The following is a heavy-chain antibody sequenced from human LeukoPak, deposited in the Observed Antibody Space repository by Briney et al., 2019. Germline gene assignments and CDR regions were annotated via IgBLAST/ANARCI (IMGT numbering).Heavy chain of an antibody. CDR3: ARGKWEPRHFDY. J-gene: IGHJ4*02. Sequence: PGGSLRLSCAASGFTFSSYAMHWVRQAPGKGLEWVAVISYDGSNKYYADSVKGRFTISRDNSKNTLYLQMNSLRAEDTAVYYCARGKWEPRHFDYWGQGTLVTVSS. V-gene: IGHV3-30-3*01. CDR1: GFTFSSYA. D-gene: IGHD1-26*01. CDR2: ISYDGSNK.